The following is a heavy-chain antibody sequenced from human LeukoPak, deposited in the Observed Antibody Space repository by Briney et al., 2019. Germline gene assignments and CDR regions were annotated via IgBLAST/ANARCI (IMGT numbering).Heavy chain of an antibody. D-gene: IGHD2-21*02. J-gene: IGHJ4*02. CDR3: ARRLRCGGDCYRFGY. CDR2: IYPGDSDT. Sequence: GESLKISCKGSGYSFTSYWIGWVRQMPGKGLEWMGIIYPGDSDTRYSPSFQGQVTISADKSISTAYLQWSSLKASDTAIYYCARRLRCGGDCYRFGYWGQGTLVTVSS. CDR1: GYSFTSYW. V-gene: IGHV5-51*01.